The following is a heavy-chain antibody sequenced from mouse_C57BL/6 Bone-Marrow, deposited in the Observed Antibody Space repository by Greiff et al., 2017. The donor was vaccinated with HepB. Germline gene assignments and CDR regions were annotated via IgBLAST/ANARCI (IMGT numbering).Heavy chain of an antibody. Sequence: VQLQQSGAELAKPGASVKLSCKASGYTFTSYWMHWVKQRPGQGLEWIGYINPSSGYTKYNQKFKDKATLTADKSSSTAYMQLSSLKYEDSAVYYCARGRYYYDYDEDYWGQGTTLTVSS. CDR1: GYTFTSYW. CDR3: ARGRYYYDYDEDY. CDR2: INPSSGYT. V-gene: IGHV1-7*01. J-gene: IGHJ2*01. D-gene: IGHD2-4*01.